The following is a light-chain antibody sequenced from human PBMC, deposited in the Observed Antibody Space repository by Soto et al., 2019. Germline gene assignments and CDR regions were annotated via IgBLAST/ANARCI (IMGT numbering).Light chain of an antibody. CDR3: QHYDDLPYT. J-gene: IGKJ2*01. V-gene: IGKV1-33*01. CDR2: DAS. Sequence: DIQMTQSPSSLSASVGDRVTITCQASQDITKYLSWVQQKPGKVPKLLIYDASELETGVPSRFSGSGSGTDFTFTISSLQPEDIATYYCQHYDDLPYTFGQGTKLEMK. CDR1: QDITKY.